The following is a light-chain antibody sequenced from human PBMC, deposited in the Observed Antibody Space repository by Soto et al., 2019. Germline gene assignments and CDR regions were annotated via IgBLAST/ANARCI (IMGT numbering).Light chain of an antibody. V-gene: IGLV2-14*01. J-gene: IGLJ1*01. CDR1: SSDVGGYNY. CDR3: SSYTSSSIYV. Sequence: QSGLTHPSSVSGSPGQSIAISCTGTSSDVGGYNYVSWYQQHPGKAPKLMIYDVSNRPSGVSNRFSGSKSGNTASLTISGLQAEDEADYYCSSYTSSSIYVFGSLTKVT. CDR2: DVS.